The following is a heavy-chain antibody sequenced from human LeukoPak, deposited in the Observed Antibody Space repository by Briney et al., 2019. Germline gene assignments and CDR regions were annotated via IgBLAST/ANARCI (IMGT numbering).Heavy chain of an antibody. Sequence: SETLSLTCTVSGGAISSSSHYWGWIRQPPGKGLEWIGSIYHSGSTVYNPSLKSRVAISVDTSRNQFSPKLNSVTASDTAVYYCARNTTVTDWYFDLWGRGTLVTVSS. CDR1: GGAISSSSHY. V-gene: IGHV4-39*01. CDR2: IYHSGST. CDR3: ARNTTVTDWYFDL. J-gene: IGHJ2*01. D-gene: IGHD1-1*01.